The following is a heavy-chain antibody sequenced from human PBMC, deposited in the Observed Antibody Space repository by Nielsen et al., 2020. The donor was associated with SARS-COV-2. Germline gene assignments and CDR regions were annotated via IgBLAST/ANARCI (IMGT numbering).Heavy chain of an antibody. Sequence: SCAASGFTFDDYAMHWVRQAPGKGLEWVSGISWNSGSIGYADSVKGRFTISRDNAKNSLYLQMNSLRAEDTALYYCAAGMIIAAAGSYYGMDVWGQGTTVTVSS. J-gene: IGHJ6*02. D-gene: IGHD6-13*01. CDR2: ISWNSGSI. V-gene: IGHV3-9*01. CDR1: GFTFDDYA. CDR3: AAGMIIAAAGSYYGMDV.